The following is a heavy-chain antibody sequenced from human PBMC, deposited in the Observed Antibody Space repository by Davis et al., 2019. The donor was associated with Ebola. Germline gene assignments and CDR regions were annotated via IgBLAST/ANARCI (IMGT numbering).Heavy chain of an antibody. V-gene: IGHV1-3*01. CDR3: ARVPSGTLRFWDPAPRYGMDV. D-gene: IGHD3-3*01. CDR2: INAGNGNT. Sequence: ASVKASCKASGYTFTSYAMHWVRQAPGQRLEWMGWINAGNGNTKYSQKFQGRVTITRDTSASTAYMELSSLRSEDTAVYYCARVPSGTLRFWDPAPRYGMDVWGQGTTVTVSS. CDR1: GYTFTSYA. J-gene: IGHJ6*02.